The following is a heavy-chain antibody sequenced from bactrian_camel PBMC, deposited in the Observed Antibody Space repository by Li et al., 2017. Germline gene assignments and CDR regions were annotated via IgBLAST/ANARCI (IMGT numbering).Heavy chain of an antibody. V-gene: IGHV3S28*01. CDR2: INTGNGRQ. CDR1: GYTYGNGNHY. CDR3: ATSGNYH. D-gene: IGHD2*01. J-gene: IGHJ4*01. Sequence: VESGGGSVQAGGSLRLSCEASGYTYGNGNHYMGWFRRTPGGEREAVPAINTGNGRQYYADSVKERFTISVDNAKNTLYLQMNSLKTEDTAVYYCATSGNYHWGQGTQVTVS.